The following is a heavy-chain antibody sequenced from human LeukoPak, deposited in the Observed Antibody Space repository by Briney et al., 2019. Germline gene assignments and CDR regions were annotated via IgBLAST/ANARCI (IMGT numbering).Heavy chain of an antibody. CDR3: AKAEGYDILTGLDY. Sequence: PGGSLRLSCAASGFTFSSHWMHWVRQAPGKGLVWVSRIKSDGGSTSYADSVKGRFTISRDNAKNTLYLQMNSLRTEDTAVYYCAKAEGYDILTGLDYWGQGTLVTVSS. V-gene: IGHV3-74*01. CDR1: GFTFSSHW. D-gene: IGHD3-9*01. CDR2: IKSDGGST. J-gene: IGHJ4*02.